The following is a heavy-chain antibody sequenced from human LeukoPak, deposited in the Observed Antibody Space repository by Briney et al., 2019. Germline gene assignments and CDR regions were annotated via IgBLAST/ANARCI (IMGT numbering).Heavy chain of an antibody. V-gene: IGHV4-39*01. CDR2: LFDSGNT. D-gene: IGHD5-12*01. J-gene: IGHJ3*02. CDR1: GGSISSRSYY. CDR3: ARHTRPGNRGYENAFDI. Sequence: PSETLSLTCIVAGGSISSRSYYWDWIRQPPGKWLEWIGNLFDSGNTHYNPSLRSRLTKSVDTSKHQFSLKLSSVTAADTAVYYCARHTRPGNRGYENAFDIWGQGNMVTVSS.